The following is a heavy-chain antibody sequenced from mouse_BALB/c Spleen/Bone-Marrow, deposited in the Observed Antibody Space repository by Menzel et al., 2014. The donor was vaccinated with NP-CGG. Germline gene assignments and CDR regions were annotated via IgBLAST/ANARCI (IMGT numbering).Heavy chain of an antibody. CDR3: TRGGNWDDFDY. J-gene: IGHJ2*01. CDR1: GFTFSSFG. V-gene: IGHV5-17*02. CDR2: ISSGSSTI. Sequence: EVMLVESGGGLVQPGGSRKLSCAASGFTFSSFGMHWVRQAPEKGLEWVAYISSGSSTIFYADTVKGRFTVSRDNPKNTLCLQMTSLRSEDTAMYYCTRGGNWDDFDYWGQGTTLTVSS. D-gene: IGHD4-1*01.